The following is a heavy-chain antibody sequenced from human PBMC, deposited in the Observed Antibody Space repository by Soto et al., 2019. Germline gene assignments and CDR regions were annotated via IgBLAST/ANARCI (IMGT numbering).Heavy chain of an antibody. D-gene: IGHD4-17*01. J-gene: IGHJ4*02. CDR1: GFTFSDYY. Sequence: PGGSLRLSCAASGFTFSDYYMSWIRQAPGKGLEWVSYISSSSSHTNYADSVKGRFTISRDNAKNSLYLQMNSLRAEDTAVYYCARESRGHYGDYNDWGQGTLVTVSS. CDR3: ARESRGHYGDYND. CDR2: ISSSSSHT. V-gene: IGHV3-11*06.